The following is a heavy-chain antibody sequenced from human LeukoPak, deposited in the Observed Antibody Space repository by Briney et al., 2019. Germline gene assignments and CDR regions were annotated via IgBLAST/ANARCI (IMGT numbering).Heavy chain of an antibody. CDR1: GGSISSYY. D-gene: IGHD3-10*01. Sequence: SATLSLPFTVSGGSISSYYWSWIRQPPGNGLEWIGYIYYSGSTNYNPSLKSRVTISVDTSKNQFSLKLSSVTAADTAVYYCARNGEYYYYGMDVWGQGTTVTVSS. CDR2: IYYSGST. CDR3: ARNGEYYYYGMDV. J-gene: IGHJ6*02. V-gene: IGHV4-59*01.